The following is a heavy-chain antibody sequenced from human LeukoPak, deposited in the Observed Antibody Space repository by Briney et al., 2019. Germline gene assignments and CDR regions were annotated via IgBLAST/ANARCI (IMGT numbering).Heavy chain of an antibody. CDR1: GFTLRTFA. V-gene: IGHV3-23*01. J-gene: IGHJ4*02. CDR3: AKGRRVYGSGSLYYFDY. Sequence: PGGSLRLSCEASGFTLRTFAMTWVRQAQGKGLEWVSVISVSGGSTYYADSVKGRFTISRDNSKNTLYLQMNSLRAEDTALYYCAKGRRVYGSGSLYYFDYWGQGTLVTVSS. D-gene: IGHD3-10*01. CDR2: ISVSGGST.